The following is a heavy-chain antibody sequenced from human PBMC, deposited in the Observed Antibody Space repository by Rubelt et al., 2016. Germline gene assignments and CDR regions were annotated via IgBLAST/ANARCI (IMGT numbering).Heavy chain of an antibody. CDR2: IIPILGIA. CDR3: ARDRTWLVPGLDAFDI. D-gene: IGHD6-19*01. V-gene: IGHV1-69*04. CDR1: GGTFSSYA. Sequence: QVQLVQSGAEVKKPGSSVKVSCKASGGTFSSYAISWVRQAPGQGLEWMGRIIPILGIANYAQKSEGSGPVTADKTTSTAYMELSSLRSEDTAVYYCARDRTWLVPGLDAFDIWGQGTMVTVSS. J-gene: IGHJ3*02.